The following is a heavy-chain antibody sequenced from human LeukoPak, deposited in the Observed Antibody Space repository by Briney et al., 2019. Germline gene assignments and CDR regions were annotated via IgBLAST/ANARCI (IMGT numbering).Heavy chain of an antibody. D-gene: IGHD6-25*01. CDR1: GYSFTSYC. CDR3: ARRALISTSGYQHIDY. Sequence: ESLKISCMGSGYSFTSYCIGWVRQMPGEGLEWMGIIYPGDSDTSYSPSFQGQVTISADKSNSTSYLQWSSLTASDTAMYFCARRALISTSGYQHIDYWGQGTLVTVSS. CDR2: IYPGDSDT. V-gene: IGHV5-51*01. J-gene: IGHJ4*02.